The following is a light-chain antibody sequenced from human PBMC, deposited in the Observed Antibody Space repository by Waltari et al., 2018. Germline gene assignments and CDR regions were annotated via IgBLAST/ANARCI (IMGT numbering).Light chain of an antibody. CDR2: DAS. Sequence: EIVLTQSPGTLSLSPGERVTLSCRASQDGRRNFIALYQQKPGQAPRLLVYDASSSATGIPDRFSGSGAGTDFSLSISTLEPEDSAVDYCQQYGTSPIYTFGQGTKLEIK. CDR1: QDGRRNF. CDR3: QQYGTSPIYT. J-gene: IGKJ2*01. V-gene: IGKV3-20*01.